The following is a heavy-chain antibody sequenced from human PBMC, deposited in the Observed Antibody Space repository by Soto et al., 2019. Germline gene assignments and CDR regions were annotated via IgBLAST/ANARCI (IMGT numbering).Heavy chain of an antibody. D-gene: IGHD3-10*01. V-gene: IGHV3-48*02. CDR1: GFTFSSYS. CDR2: ISSSSSTI. J-gene: IGHJ3*02. Sequence: PGGSLRLSCAASGFTFSSYSMNWVRQAPGKGLEWVSYISSSSSTIYYADSVKGRFTISRDNAKNSLYLQMNSLRDEDTAVYYCARDFNYYGSGSYYAFDIWGQGTMVTVSS. CDR3: ARDFNYYGSGSYYAFDI.